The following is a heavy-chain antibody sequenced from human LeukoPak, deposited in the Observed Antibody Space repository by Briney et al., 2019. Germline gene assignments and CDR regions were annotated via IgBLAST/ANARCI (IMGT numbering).Heavy chain of an antibody. CDR3: ARVYSSGWFYAFDL. CDR1: GFTFSSYS. D-gene: IGHD6-19*01. Sequence: GSLRLSCAASGFTFSSYSLNWVRQAPGKGLEWIGSIYYSGSTYYNPSLKSRVTISVDTSKNQFSLKLSSVTAADTAVYYCARVYSSGWFYAFDLWGQGTMVTVSS. CDR2: IYYSGST. J-gene: IGHJ3*01. V-gene: IGHV4-39*07.